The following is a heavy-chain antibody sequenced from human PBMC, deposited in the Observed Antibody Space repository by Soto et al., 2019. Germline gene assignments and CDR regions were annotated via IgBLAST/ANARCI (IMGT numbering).Heavy chain of an antibody. V-gene: IGHV4-39*01. CDR1: GGSISISSHY. Sequence: PSETLSLTCTVSGGSISISSHYLGWIRQPPGKGLEWIGSIYYSGSTHYNPSLKSRVIISGDSSKNQFSLKVNSVTAADTAVYYCARQIASSGDSFDYWGQGELVTVSS. J-gene: IGHJ4*02. D-gene: IGHD6-25*01. CDR3: ARQIASSGDSFDY. CDR2: IYYSGST.